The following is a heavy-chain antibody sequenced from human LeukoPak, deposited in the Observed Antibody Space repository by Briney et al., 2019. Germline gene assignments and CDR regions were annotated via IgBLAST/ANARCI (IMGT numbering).Heavy chain of an antibody. CDR2: ISYDGSNK. Sequence: PGRSLRLSCAASGFTFSSYAMHWVRQAPGKGLEWVAVISYDGSNKYYADSVKGRFTTSRDNSKNTLYLQMNSLRAEDTAVYYCAAPAGTNYWGQGTLVTVSS. V-gene: IGHV3-30*04. CDR1: GFTFSSYA. J-gene: IGHJ4*02. D-gene: IGHD6-13*01. CDR3: AAPAGTNY.